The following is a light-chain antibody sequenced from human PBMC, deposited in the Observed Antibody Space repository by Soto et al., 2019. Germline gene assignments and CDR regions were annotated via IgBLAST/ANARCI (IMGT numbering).Light chain of an antibody. CDR1: QSVGSK. V-gene: IGKV3-15*01. CDR2: DAS. J-gene: IGKJ3*01. CDR3: QQYTNWPPFT. Sequence: EIVMKQSPATLSVSPGERASLSCRASQSVGSKLAWYQHKPGQAPRLLIYDASTRASGFPARFSGSGSGTEFTLTISSLQPEDFAVYYCQQYTNWPPFTFGPVTKVDIK.